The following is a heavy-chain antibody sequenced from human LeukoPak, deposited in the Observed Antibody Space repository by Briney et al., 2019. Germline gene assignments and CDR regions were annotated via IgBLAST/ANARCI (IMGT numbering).Heavy chain of an antibody. D-gene: IGHD6-19*01. J-gene: IGHJ6*02. V-gene: IGHV6-1*01. Sequence: SQTLSPTCAISGDSVSSNSAAWNWIRQSPSRGLEWLGRTYYRSKWYNDYAVSVKSRITINPDTSKNQFSLQLNSVTPEDTAVYYCARAIAVARFYYYYGMDVWGQGTTVTVSS. CDR2: TYYRSKWYN. CDR3: ARAIAVARFYYYYGMDV. CDR1: GDSVSSNSAA.